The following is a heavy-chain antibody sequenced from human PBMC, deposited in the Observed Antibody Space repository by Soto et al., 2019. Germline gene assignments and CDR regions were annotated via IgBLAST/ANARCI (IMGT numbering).Heavy chain of an antibody. CDR2: ISGSLGSA. J-gene: IGHJ3*02. Sequence: HPVGSLRLSCALSVCTFNDYAMSCVRHSPGKWLEWVSTISGSLGSAYYAASVEGRFTISGDNSNNTLYLQMNSLRVEDTATYYCAKDSRLPGFGLIIHAFDIWGHGTMVSVS. V-gene: IGHV3-23*01. CDR3: AKDSRLPGFGLIIHAFDI. CDR1: VCTFNDYA. D-gene: IGHD3-3*01.